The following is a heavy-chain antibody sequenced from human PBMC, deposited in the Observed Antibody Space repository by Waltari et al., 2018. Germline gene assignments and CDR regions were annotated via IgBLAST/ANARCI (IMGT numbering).Heavy chain of an antibody. CDR2: STTYNGKA. V-gene: IGHV1-18*01. CDR1: GYNFVAYG. D-gene: IGHD3-10*01. J-gene: IGHJ4*02. Sequence: QVQLVQSGTEMKKPGASVKVSCKTSGYNFVAYGISWVRQAPGQGLEWMGYSTTYNGKAKYAEKFQGRLTLSTDTSTSTAYLEVRSLTPDDTAVYYCARDRIRKDFWGQGALVTVSS. CDR3: ARDRIRKDF.